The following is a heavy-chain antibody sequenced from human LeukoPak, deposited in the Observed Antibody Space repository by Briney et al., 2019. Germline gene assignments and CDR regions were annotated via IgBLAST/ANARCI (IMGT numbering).Heavy chain of an antibody. Sequence: GGSLRLSCAASGFTFSGYAMSWVRQAPGKGLEWVSAISGSGGSTYYADSVKGRFTISRDNSKNTLYLLMNSLRAEDTAVYYCAKEKYYYSSGSPNWFDPWGQGTLATVSS. J-gene: IGHJ5*02. V-gene: IGHV3-23*01. CDR2: ISGSGGST. CDR3: AKEKYYYSSGSPNWFDP. D-gene: IGHD3-10*01. CDR1: GFTFSGYA.